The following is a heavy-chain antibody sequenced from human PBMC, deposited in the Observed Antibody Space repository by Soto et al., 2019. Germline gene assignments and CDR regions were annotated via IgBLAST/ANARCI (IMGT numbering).Heavy chain of an antibody. V-gene: IGHV4-31*03. CDR3: ARDIIEVGDSSYGMDV. Sequence: QVQLQESGPGLVKPSQTLSLTCTVSGGSISSGGYYWSWIRQHPGKGLEWIGYIYYSGSTYYNPSLKSRVTISVDTSKNQFSLKLSSVTAADTGVYYCARDIIEVGDSSYGMDVWGQGTTVTVSS. J-gene: IGHJ6*02. D-gene: IGHD3-22*01. CDR1: GGSISSGGYY. CDR2: IYYSGST.